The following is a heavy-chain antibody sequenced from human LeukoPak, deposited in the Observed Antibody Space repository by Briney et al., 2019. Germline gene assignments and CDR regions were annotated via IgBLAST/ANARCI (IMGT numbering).Heavy chain of an antibody. D-gene: IGHD3-3*01. V-gene: IGHV1-69*13. Sequence: SVKVSCKASGGTFSSYAISLVRQAPGQGLEWMGGIIPIFGTANYAQKFQGRVTITADESTSTAYMELSSLRSEDTAVYYCASRDFWSGYYSHCFDPWGQGTLVTVSS. CDR1: GGTFSSYA. CDR2: IIPIFGTA. J-gene: IGHJ5*02. CDR3: ASRDFWSGYYSHCFDP.